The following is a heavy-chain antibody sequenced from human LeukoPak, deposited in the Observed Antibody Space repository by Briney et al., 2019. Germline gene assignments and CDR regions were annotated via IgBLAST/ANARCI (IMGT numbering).Heavy chain of an antibody. CDR1: GFTFSSYN. CDR3: AKERPHGMDV. V-gene: IGHV3-21*01. D-gene: IGHD6-6*01. CDR2: ITSTNTYI. J-gene: IGHJ6*02. Sequence: GGSPRLSCTASGFTFSSYNMNWVRQAPGKGLEWVSTITSTNTYIAYADSVKGRFTISRDNADNSVYLQMNSLRADDTAVYYCAKERPHGMDVWGQGTSVTVSS.